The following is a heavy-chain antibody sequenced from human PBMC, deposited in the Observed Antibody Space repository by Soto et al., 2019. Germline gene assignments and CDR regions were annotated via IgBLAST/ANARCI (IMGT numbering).Heavy chain of an antibody. CDR1: GGTFSRHT. J-gene: IGHJ4*02. V-gene: IGHV1-69*01. CDR2: IIPMFGTA. D-gene: IGHD3-22*01. CDR3: ARAWGYDSSDYYYAY. Sequence: QVQLVQSGAEVRKPGSSVKVSCKASGGTFSRHTISWVRQAPGQGLEWMGGIIPMFGTANHAQKFQGRVTIIADESTSTAYMELSSLRSEDTAIYYCARAWGYDSSDYYYAYWGQGTPVIVSS.